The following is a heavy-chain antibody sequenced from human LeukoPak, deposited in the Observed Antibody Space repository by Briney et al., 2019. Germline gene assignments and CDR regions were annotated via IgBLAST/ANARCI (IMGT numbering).Heavy chain of an antibody. D-gene: IGHD6-19*01. CDR2: IYYSGST. Sequence: PSETLSLTCTVSGGSISSYYWSWIRQPPGKGLEWIGYIYYSGSTNYNPSLKSRVTISVDTSKNQFSLKLSSVTAADTAVYYCARLSFGIAVAGPDYWGQGTLVTVSS. CDR3: ARLSFGIAVAGPDY. CDR1: GGSISSYY. V-gene: IGHV4-59*01. J-gene: IGHJ4*02.